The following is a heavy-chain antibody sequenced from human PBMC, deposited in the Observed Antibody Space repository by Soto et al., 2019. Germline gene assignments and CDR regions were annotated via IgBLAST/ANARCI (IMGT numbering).Heavy chain of an antibody. CDR1: AFTVRSNY. V-gene: IGHV3-53*01. D-gene: IGHD5-12*01. Sequence: GSLRLSCAASAFTVRSNYMSWVRQAPGKGLEWVSVIYSGGITYYADSVKGRFTISRDNSKNTLYLQMNSLRAEDTAVYYCFGEMATIGVDYWGQGTLVTVSS. CDR3: FGEMATIGVDY. J-gene: IGHJ4*02. CDR2: IYSGGIT.